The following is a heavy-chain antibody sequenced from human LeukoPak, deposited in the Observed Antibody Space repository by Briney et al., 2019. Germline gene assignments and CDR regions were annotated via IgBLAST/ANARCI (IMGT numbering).Heavy chain of an antibody. V-gene: IGHV3-21*01. CDR2: ISSNSRYT. CDR1: GFTFSSYS. Sequence: GGSLRLSCAASGFTFSSYSMNWVRQAPGKGLEWVSSISSNSRYTYYADSVKGRFTISRDNAKSSLYLQMNSLRADDAAVYHCARVAEAAAFDYWCQGTLVTVSS. D-gene: IGHD6-13*01. J-gene: IGHJ4*02. CDR3: ARVAEAAAFDY.